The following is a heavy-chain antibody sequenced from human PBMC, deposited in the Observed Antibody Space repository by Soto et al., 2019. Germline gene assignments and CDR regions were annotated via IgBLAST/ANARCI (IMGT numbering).Heavy chain of an antibody. D-gene: IGHD3-10*01. CDR1: GGSISSGGYS. V-gene: IGHV4-30-2*01. CDR3: AGFYGSGNYGKDV. J-gene: IGHJ6*02. CDR2: IYHSGST. Sequence: SETLSLTCAVSGGSISSGGYSWRWIRQPPGKGLEWIGYIYHSGSTYYNPSLKSRVTISVDRSKNQFSLKLSSVTAADTAVYYCAGFYGSGNYGKDVWAQGTTVPVSS.